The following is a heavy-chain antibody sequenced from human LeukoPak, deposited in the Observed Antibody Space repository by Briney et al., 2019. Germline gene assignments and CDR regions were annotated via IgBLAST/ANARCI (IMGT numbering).Heavy chain of an antibody. CDR2: IYYRGST. J-gene: IGHJ5*02. CDR3: AREGDKYTNWFDT. CDR1: GGSISSYY. Sequence: SETLSLTRTVSGGSISSYYWSWIRQPPGKGLEWIGYIYYRGSTNYNPSLKSRVTISVDTSKNQFSLNLSSVTAADTAVYYCAREGDKYTNWFDTWGQGTLVTVSS. D-gene: IGHD3-16*01. V-gene: IGHV4-59*01.